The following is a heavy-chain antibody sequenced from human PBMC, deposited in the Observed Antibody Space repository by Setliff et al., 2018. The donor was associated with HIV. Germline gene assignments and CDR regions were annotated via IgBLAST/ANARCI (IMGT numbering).Heavy chain of an antibody. D-gene: IGHD5-18*01. J-gene: IGHJ4*02. CDR1: GGSISSHY. CDR2: IYYTGST. CDR3: TRGRTDTAMAHDY. V-gene: IGHV4-59*11. Sequence: SETLSLTCTVSGGSISSHYWSWLRQPPGKGLEWLGYIYYTGSTYYNPSLESRVTMSVDTSNNQFSLKLKFVTAADTAIYYCTRGRTDTAMAHDYWGQGTPVTVSS.